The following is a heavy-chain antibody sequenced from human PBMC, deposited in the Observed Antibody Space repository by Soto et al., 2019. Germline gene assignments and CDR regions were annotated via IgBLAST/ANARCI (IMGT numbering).Heavy chain of an antibody. Sequence: ASVKVSCKASGYTFTSYGISWVRQAPGQGLEWMGWISAYNGNTNYAQKLQGRVTMTTDTSTSTAYMELRSLRSDDTAVYYCARDLEPYVFWSVYYLAYYDIVLGPYWSRGSLVTVSS. CDR1: GYTFTSYG. D-gene: IGHD3-3*01. CDR2: ISAYNGNT. CDR3: ARDLEPYVFWSVYYLAYYDIVLGPY. J-gene: IGHJ4*02. V-gene: IGHV1-18*01.